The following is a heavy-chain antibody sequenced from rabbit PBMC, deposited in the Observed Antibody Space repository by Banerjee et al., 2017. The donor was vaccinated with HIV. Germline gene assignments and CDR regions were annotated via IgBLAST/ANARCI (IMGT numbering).Heavy chain of an antibody. V-gene: IGHV1S45*01. D-gene: IGHD4-1*01. Sequence: QEQLVEYGGDLVQPEGSLTLTCKASGFDFSSSYWICWVRQAPGKGLELIACIYGDGSTYYANWVNGRFTISKTSWTTVTLQMTSLTAADTATYFCARDLAGVIGWNFNFWGPGTLVTVS. CDR1: GFDFSSSYW. CDR3: ARDLAGVIGWNFNF. J-gene: IGHJ4*01. CDR2: IYGDGST.